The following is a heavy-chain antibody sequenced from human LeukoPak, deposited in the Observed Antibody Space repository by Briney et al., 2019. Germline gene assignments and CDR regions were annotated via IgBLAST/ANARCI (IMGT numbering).Heavy chain of an antibody. J-gene: IGHJ5*02. CDR3: ARDGGGYSSSWYELDWFDP. D-gene: IGHD6-13*01. V-gene: IGHV1-18*01. CDR1: GYTFTSYG. CDR2: ISAYNGNT. Sequence: ASVKVSCKASGYTFTSYGISWVRQAPGQGLEWMGWISAYNGNTNYAQKLQGRVTMTTDTSTSTAYMEVRSLRSDDTAVYYCARDGGGYSSSWYELDWFDPWGQGTLVTVSS.